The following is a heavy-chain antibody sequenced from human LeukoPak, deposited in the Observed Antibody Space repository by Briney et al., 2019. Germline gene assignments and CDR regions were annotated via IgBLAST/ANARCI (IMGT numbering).Heavy chain of an antibody. CDR2: INHSGST. V-gene: IGHV4-34*01. CDR1: GGSFSGYY. Sequence: PSETLSLTCAVYGGSFSGYYWSWIRQPPGKGLEWIGEINHSGSTNYNPSLKSRVTISVDTSKNQFSLKLNSVTAADTAVYYCASQKEWFGELQVDYWGQGTLVTVSS. CDR3: ASQKEWFGELQVDY. D-gene: IGHD3-10*01. J-gene: IGHJ4*02.